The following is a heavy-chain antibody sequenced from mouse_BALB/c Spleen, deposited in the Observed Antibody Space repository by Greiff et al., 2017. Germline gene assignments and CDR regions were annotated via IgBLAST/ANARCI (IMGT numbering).Heavy chain of an antibody. CDR1: GFTFSSYG. Sequence: EVKVVESGGDLVKPGGSLKLSCAASGFTFSSYGMSWVRQTPDKRLEWVATISSGGSYTYYPDSVKGRFTISRDNAKNTLYLQMSSLKSEDTAMYYCATGSSYCDYWGQGTTLTVSS. D-gene: IGHD1-1*01. J-gene: IGHJ2*01. CDR2: ISSGGSYT. CDR3: ATGSSYCDY. V-gene: IGHV5-6*01.